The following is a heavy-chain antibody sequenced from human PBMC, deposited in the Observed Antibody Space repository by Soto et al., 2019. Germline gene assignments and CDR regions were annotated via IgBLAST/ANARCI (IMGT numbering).Heavy chain of an antibody. D-gene: IGHD3-9*01. V-gene: IGHV1-69*13. CDR3: ARKVTLYDMPYGMDV. CDR2: IIPIFGTV. Sequence: SVKVSCKASGGTFSSYAISWVRQAPGQGLEWMGGIIPIFGTVNYAQKFQGRVTITADESTSTAYMELSSLRSEDTAVYYCARKVTLYDMPYGMDVWGQGTTVTVSS. CDR1: GGTFSSYA. J-gene: IGHJ6*02.